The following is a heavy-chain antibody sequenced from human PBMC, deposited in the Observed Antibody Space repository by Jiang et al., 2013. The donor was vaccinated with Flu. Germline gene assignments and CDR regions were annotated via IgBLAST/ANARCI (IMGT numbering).Heavy chain of an antibody. Sequence: PGLVKPSETLSLTCTVSGGSVNSASYYWSWIRQPPRKGLEWIGYVYYSGSTNYNPSLKSRVTISIDTSKNQFSLDLSSVTAADTAVYYCARLIYNDRWLNWFDPWGQGTLVTVSS. V-gene: IGHV4-61*01. D-gene: IGHD1-1*01. CDR1: GGSVNSASYY. J-gene: IGHJ5*02. CDR3: ARLIYNDRWLNWFDP. CDR2: VYYSGST.